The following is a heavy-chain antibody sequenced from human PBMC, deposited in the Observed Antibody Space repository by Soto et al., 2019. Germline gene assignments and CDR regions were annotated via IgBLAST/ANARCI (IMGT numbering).Heavy chain of an antibody. CDR1: GITFSDYG. D-gene: IGHD5-18*01. CDR2: SSFDGGHT. Sequence: QVQLVESGGGVVQPGRSLRLSCTASGITFSDYGMHWVRQAPGKGLEWVAVSSFDGGHTYYTDSVKGRFAISRDNSKHPLYLQMNSLRADDTAIYYCAKERGYSSGPWPYPFDSWGQGALVTVSS. J-gene: IGHJ4*02. CDR3: AKERGYSSGPWPYPFDS. V-gene: IGHV3-30*18.